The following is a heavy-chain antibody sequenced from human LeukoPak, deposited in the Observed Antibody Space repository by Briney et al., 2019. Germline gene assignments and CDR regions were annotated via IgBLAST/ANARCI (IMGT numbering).Heavy chain of an antibody. J-gene: IGHJ6*02. D-gene: IGHD3-3*01. CDR3: AKGHYDFWSGYDYYYYGMDV. V-gene: IGHV3-9*01. CDR2: ISWNSGSI. CDR1: GFTFDDYA. Sequence: PGRSLRLSCAASGFTFDDYAMHWVRQAPGKGLEWVSGISWNSGSIGYADSVKGRFTISRDNAKNSLYLQMNSLRAEDTAVYYCAKGHYDFWSGYDYYYYGMDVWGQGATVTVSS.